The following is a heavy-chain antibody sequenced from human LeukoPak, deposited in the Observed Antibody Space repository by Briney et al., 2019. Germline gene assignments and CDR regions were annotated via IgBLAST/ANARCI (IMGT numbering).Heavy chain of an antibody. Sequence: GGSLRLSCAASGFTFSDYYMSWIRQAPGKGLEWVSYVSSSGSTIYYADSVKGRFTISRDNAKNSLYLQMNSLRAEDTAVYYCASPSAGGWALGDMDYWGQGTLVTVSS. V-gene: IGHV3-11*01. CDR1: GFTFSDYY. CDR3: ASPSAGGWALGDMDY. D-gene: IGHD6-19*01. CDR2: VSSSGSTI. J-gene: IGHJ4*02.